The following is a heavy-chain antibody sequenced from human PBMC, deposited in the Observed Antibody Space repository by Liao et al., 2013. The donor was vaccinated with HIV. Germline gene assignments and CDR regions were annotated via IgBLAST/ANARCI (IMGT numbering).Heavy chain of an antibody. V-gene: IGHV4-34*01. CDR2: IRPDGIT. J-gene: IGHJ4*02. Sequence: QVHLQQWGAGLLKPSETLSLTCAVYGGSLRGHHWSWIRQTPGKRLEWIGQIRPDGITNYNPSLKSRVTISLDTSKNQFSLKLTSVTAADTAVYFCSRGRIEPWFPPSDSWGQGTLVTVSA. CDR1: GGSLRGHH. D-gene: IGHD5-18*01. CDR3: SRGRIEPWFPPSDS.